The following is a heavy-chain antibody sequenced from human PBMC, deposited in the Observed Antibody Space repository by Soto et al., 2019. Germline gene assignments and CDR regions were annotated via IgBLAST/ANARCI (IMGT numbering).Heavy chain of an antibody. CDR1: GYTFTNSG. CDR2: IRVNNGDT. CDR3: ARDLGYRDFDVHN. V-gene: IGHV1-18*01. J-gene: IGHJ4*02. D-gene: IGHD5-12*01. Sequence: QVQLVQSGAEVKKPGASVKVSCKASGYTFTNSGFSWVRQAPGQGLEWVGWIRVNNGDTHYAQEPQGRVTMTTDTSTSTAFIELRSLRSDDTGVYYCARDLGYRDFDVHNWGQGTLITVSS.